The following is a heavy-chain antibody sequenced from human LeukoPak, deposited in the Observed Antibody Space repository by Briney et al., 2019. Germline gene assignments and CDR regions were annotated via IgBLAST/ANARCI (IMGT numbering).Heavy chain of an antibody. CDR3: TKDIRPRYSSSSGFDY. Sequence: PGGSLRLSCAASGFSFDDYVVHWVRQPPGKGLEWVSLISGDGVSTYYADSVKSRFTISRDNSKNSLYLQMNSLRTEDTALYYCTKDIRPRYSSSSGFDYWGQGTLVTVSS. V-gene: IGHV3-43*02. CDR2: ISGDGVST. J-gene: IGHJ4*02. CDR1: GFSFDDYV. D-gene: IGHD6-6*01.